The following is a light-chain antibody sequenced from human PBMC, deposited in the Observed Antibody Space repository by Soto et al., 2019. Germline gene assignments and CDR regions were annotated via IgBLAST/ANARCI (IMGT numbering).Light chain of an antibody. Sequence: NFMLPQPHSVSESPGTTLSISCTRSSGSIANNYVQWYQQRPGNAPTTVIYENNQRLSGVPDRFSGSTDGSSNSASLTISGLQTEDEADYYCQSYDSDFVVFGGGTKLTVL. J-gene: IGLJ2*01. CDR1: SGSIANNY. CDR2: ENN. V-gene: IGLV6-57*04. CDR3: QSYDSDFVV.